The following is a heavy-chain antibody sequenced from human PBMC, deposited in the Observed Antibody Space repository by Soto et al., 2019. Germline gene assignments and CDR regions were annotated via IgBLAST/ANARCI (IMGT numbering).Heavy chain of an antibody. Sequence: GESLKISCKGSGYSFTSYWIGWVRQMPGKGLEWMGIIYPGDSDTRYSPSFQGQVTTSADKSISTAYLQWSSLKASDTAMYYCARTGTTWRRWFDPWGQGTLVTVSS. D-gene: IGHD1-7*01. CDR1: GYSFTSYW. V-gene: IGHV5-51*01. CDR3: ARTGTTWRRWFDP. CDR2: IYPGDSDT. J-gene: IGHJ5*02.